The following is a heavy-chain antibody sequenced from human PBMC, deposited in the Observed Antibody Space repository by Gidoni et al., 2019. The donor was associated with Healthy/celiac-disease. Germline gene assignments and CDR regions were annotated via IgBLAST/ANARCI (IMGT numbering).Heavy chain of an antibody. CDR3: AKDVGGGYSGYDWVSADWFDP. CDR2: ISGSGGST. V-gene: IGHV3-23*01. D-gene: IGHD5-12*01. CDR1: GFTFSSYA. Sequence: EVQLLESGGGLVQPGGSLRLSCAASGFTFSSYAMSWVRQAPGKGLEWVSAISGSGGSTYYADSVKGRFTISRDNSKNTLYLQMNSLRAEDTAVYYCAKDVGGGYSGYDWVSADWFDPWGQGTLVTVSS. J-gene: IGHJ5*02.